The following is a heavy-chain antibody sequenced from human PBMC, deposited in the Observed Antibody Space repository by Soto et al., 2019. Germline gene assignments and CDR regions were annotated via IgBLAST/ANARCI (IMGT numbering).Heavy chain of an antibody. J-gene: IGHJ6*02. CDR2: IGAARDP. CDR1: GFTFSNFD. V-gene: IGHV3-13*05. CDR3: ARAYTGRLPRRADYCYAMDV. D-gene: IGHD2-15*01. Sequence: PGGSLRLSCATSGFTFSNFDMHWVRQVPGKGLEWVSAIGAARDPYYLGSVKGRFTISRENAKNSVYLQMNDLRAGDSAVYYCARAYTGRLPRRADYCYAMDVWGQGTTVTVSS.